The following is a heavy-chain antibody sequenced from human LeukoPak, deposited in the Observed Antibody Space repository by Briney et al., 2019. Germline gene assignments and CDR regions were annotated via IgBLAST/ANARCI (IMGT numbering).Heavy chain of an antibody. Sequence: SETLSLTCTVSGGSISSYYWSWTRQPPGKGLEWIGYIYYSGSTNYNPSLKSRVTISVDTSKNQFSLKLSSVTAADTAVYYCARALGGNMDYWGQGTLVTVSS. J-gene: IGHJ4*02. CDR2: IYYSGST. V-gene: IGHV4-59*01. D-gene: IGHD4-23*01. CDR3: ARALGGNMDY. CDR1: GGSISSYY.